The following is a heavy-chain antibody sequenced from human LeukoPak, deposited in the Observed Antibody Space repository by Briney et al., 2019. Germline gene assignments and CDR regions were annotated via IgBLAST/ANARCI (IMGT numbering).Heavy chain of an antibody. V-gene: IGHV3-21*01. Sequence: PGGFLRLFCAASGFTFSSYSMNWVRQAPGKGLEGVSSISSSSSYIYDADSVKGRFTISRDNTKNSLYLQMNSLGAEDTAVYYCASQLGYCSSTSCRHAFDIWGQGTMVTVSS. CDR2: ISSSSSYI. J-gene: IGHJ3*02. D-gene: IGHD2-2*01. CDR3: ASQLGYCSSTSCRHAFDI. CDR1: GFTFSSYS.